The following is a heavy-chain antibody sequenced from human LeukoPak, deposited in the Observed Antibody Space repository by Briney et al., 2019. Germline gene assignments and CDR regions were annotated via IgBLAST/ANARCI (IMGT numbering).Heavy chain of an antibody. V-gene: IGHV4-59*01. D-gene: IGHD2-21*02. CDR3: AALVVTAMEDTFNI. CDR1: GGSISSYS. J-gene: IGHJ3*02. Sequence: PSETLSLTCTVSGGSISSYSWSWIRQPPGKGLEWIGYIYSSGSTNYNPSLKSRVTISVDTSKNQFSLKLTSVTAADTAVYFCAALVVTAMEDTFNIWGQGTMVTVSS. CDR2: IYSSGST.